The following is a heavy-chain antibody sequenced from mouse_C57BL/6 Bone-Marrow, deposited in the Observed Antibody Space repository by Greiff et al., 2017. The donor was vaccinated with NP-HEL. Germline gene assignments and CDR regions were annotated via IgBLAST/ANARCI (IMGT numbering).Heavy chain of an antibody. D-gene: IGHD2-1*01. CDR3: ARGYYGNYGFAY. V-gene: IGHV1-84*01. Sequence: VQLVESGPELVKPGASVKISCKASGYTFTDYYINWVKQRPGQGLEWIGWIYPGGGNTKYNEKFKGKATLTVDTSSSTAYMQLSSRTSDDAAVYFCARGYYGNYGFAYWGQGTLVTVSA. CDR1: GYTFTDYY. J-gene: IGHJ3*01. CDR2: IYPGGGNT.